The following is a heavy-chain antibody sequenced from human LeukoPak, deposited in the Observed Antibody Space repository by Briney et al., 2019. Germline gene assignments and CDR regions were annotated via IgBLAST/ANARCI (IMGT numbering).Heavy chain of an antibody. Sequence: GGSLRLSCAASGFILSINYMRWVRQATGKGLEWVSVIYSGGSTYYSGSVKGRFTISRDNVKNTLYLQMNSLSAEDTAVYYCARGLGNRDGFDMWGQGTAVTVSS. V-gene: IGHV3-53*01. CDR1: GFILSINY. J-gene: IGHJ3*02. CDR3: ARGLGNRDGFDM. CDR2: IYSGGST. D-gene: IGHD1-14*01.